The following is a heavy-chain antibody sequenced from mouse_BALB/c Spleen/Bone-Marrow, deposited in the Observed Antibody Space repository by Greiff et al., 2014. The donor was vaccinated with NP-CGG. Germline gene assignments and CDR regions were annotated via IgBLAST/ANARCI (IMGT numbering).Heavy chain of an antibody. CDR3: ARDRRITTATYAMDY. CDR1: GFTFSDYY. D-gene: IGHD1-2*01. CDR2: ISDGGSYT. V-gene: IGHV5-4*02. Sequence: EVKLVESGGGLVKPGGSLKLSCAASGFTFSDYYVYWVRQTPEKRLEWVATISDGGSYTYYPDSVKGRFTISRDNAKNNLYLQMSSLKSEDTAMYYCARDRRITTATYAMDYWGQGTSVTVSS. J-gene: IGHJ4*01.